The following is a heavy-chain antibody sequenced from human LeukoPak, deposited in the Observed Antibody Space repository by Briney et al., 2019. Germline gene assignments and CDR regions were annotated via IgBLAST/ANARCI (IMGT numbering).Heavy chain of an antibody. D-gene: IGHD5-24*01. J-gene: IGHJ4*02. CDR1: GLTFTSYG. CDR3: AKAPWEMATISIDY. CDR2: ITYDGYYK. Sequence: GTSLRLSCAASGLTFTSYGMHWVRQAPGKGLEWVALITYDGYYKYYSDSVKGRFTISRDNSKNTLYLQMNSLRAEDTAVYYCAKAPWEMATISIDYWGRGTLVTVSS. V-gene: IGHV3-30*18.